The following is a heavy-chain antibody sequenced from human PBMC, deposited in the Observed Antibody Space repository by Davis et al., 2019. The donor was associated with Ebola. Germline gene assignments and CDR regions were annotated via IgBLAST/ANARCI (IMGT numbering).Heavy chain of an antibody. V-gene: IGHV3-9*01. CDR2: ISWNSISI. Sequence: PGGSLRLSCAASGFTFNNYAMHWVRQAPGKGLEWVSGISWNSISIGYADSVKGRFTISRDNANHSLYLQMNSLRAEDTAVYYCAKVHPPTTVTRGWFEPWGQGTLVTVSS. CDR3: AKVHPPTTVTRGWFEP. CDR1: GFTFNNYA. J-gene: IGHJ5*02. D-gene: IGHD4-17*01.